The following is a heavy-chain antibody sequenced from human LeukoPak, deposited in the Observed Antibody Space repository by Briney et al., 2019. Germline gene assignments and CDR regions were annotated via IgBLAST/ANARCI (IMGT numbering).Heavy chain of an antibody. J-gene: IGHJ4*02. V-gene: IGHV3-30*04. CDR3: ARDTYYYGSGLDY. Sequence: PGGSLRLSCAASGFTFSSYAMHWVRQAPGKGLEWVAVISYDGSNKYYADSVKGRFTISRDNSKNTLYLQMNSLRAEDTAVYYCARDTYYYGSGLDYWGQGTLVTVSP. CDR1: GFTFSSYA. D-gene: IGHD3-10*01. CDR2: ISYDGSNK.